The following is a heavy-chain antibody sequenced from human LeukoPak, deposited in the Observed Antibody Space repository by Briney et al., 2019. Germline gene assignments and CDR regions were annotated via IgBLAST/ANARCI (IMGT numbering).Heavy chain of an antibody. CDR3: ARGVSYYDSSGYYNEYFQH. V-gene: IGHV4-59*01. J-gene: IGHJ1*01. CDR2: IYYSGST. CDR1: GGSFSAYY. D-gene: IGHD3-22*01. Sequence: SETLSLTCSVSGGSFSAYYWSWIRQPPGKGLEYIGYIYYSGSTYYNPSLKSRVTMSVVTSKSQFSLNLSSVSEADTAVYYCARGVSYYDSSGYYNEYFQHWGQGTLVTVSS.